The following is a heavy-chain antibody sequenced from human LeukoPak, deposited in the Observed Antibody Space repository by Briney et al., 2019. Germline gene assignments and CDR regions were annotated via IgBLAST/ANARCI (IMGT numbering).Heavy chain of an antibody. D-gene: IGHD5-18*01. J-gene: IGHJ4*02. CDR3: ARWGGYSYGYPLDY. Sequence: GASVKVSCKASGYTFTGYYMHWVRQAPGQGLEWMGWINPNSGGTNYAQKFQGRVTMTRDTSTSTVYMELSSLRSEDTAVYYCARWGGYSYGYPLDYWGQGTLVTVSS. CDR1: GYTFTGYY. CDR2: INPNSGGT. V-gene: IGHV1-2*02.